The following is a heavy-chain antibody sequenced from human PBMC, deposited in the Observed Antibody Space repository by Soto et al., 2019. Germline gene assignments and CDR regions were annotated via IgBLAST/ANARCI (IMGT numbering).Heavy chain of an antibody. D-gene: IGHD3-22*01. CDR2: INHSGST. J-gene: IGHJ6*02. Sequence: QVQLQQWGAGLLKPSETLSLTCAVYGGSFSGYYWSWIRQPPGKGLEWIGEINHSGSTHYNPSLKSRVTISVDTSKKQFSLKLSSVTAADTAVYYCARGEYYYDSSGYPYGMDVWGQGTTVTVSS. CDR1: GGSFSGYY. V-gene: IGHV4-34*01. CDR3: ARGEYYYDSSGYPYGMDV.